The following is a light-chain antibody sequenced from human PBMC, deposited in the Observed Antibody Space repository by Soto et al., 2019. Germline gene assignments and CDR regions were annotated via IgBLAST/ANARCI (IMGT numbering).Light chain of an antibody. J-gene: IGKJ2*01. CDR1: QSVSSN. CDR2: GAS. CDR3: QQYNNWPPYT. V-gene: IGKV3-15*01. Sequence: EIVMTQSPATLSVSPGERATLSCRASQSVSSNLAWYQQKPGQAPRLLIYGASTRATGIPARFGGSGSGTEFTLTISSLQSEDFAVYYCQQYNNWPPYTCGQGTKLEIK.